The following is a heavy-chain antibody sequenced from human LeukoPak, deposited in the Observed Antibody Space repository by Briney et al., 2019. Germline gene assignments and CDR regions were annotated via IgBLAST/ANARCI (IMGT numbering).Heavy chain of an antibody. Sequence: SQTLSLTCTVSGGSISSGDYYWSWIRQPPGKGLEWIGYIYYSGSPYSNPSLKSRLTISVDTSKNQFSLKLSSVTAADTAVYYCARVGGWLVRSIFSRRHAFDIWGQGTMVTVSS. CDR3: ARVGGWLVRSIFSRRHAFDI. D-gene: IGHD6-19*01. CDR1: GGSISSGDYY. CDR2: IYYSGSP. V-gene: IGHV4-30-4*01. J-gene: IGHJ3*02.